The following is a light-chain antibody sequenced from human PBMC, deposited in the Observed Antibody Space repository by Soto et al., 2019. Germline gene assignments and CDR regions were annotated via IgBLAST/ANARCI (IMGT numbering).Light chain of an antibody. J-gene: IGLJ2*01. V-gene: IGLV2-11*01. CDR1: SSDVGYYDY. CDR2: DVT. Sequence: QSALTQPRSVSGSPGQSVTITCTGTSSDVGYYDYVSWCQQHPGKAPKLIIYDVTKRPSGVPDRFSGSKSGITASLIISGLQAEDEADYYCSSYAGRYTWVFGGGTKLTVL. CDR3: SSYAGRYTWV.